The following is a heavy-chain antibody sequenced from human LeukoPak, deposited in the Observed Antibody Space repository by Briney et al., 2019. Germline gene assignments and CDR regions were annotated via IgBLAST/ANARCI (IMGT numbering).Heavy chain of an antibody. D-gene: IGHD3-3*01. J-gene: IGHJ4*02. CDR3: AGYYDFWSGYYEMSHFDY. V-gene: IGHV1-24*01. Sequence: ASVTVSCKVSGYTLTELSMHWVRRAPGKGLEWMGGFDPEDGETIYAQKFQGRVTMTEDTSTDTAYMELSSLRSEDTAVYYCAGYYDFWSGYYEMSHFDYWGQGTLVTVSS. CDR2: FDPEDGET. CDR1: GYTLTELS.